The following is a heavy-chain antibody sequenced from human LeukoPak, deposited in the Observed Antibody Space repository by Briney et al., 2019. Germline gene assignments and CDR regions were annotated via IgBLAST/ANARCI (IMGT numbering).Heavy chain of an antibody. Sequence: GGSLRLSCAASGFTFSSYAMHWVRQAPGKGLEWVAAISYDGSNKYYADSVKGRFTISRDNSKNTLYLQMNSLRAEDTAVYYCASEYSSSSGLDYWGQGTLVTVSS. V-gene: IGHV3-30-3*01. J-gene: IGHJ4*02. D-gene: IGHD6-6*01. CDR2: ISYDGSNK. CDR3: ASEYSSSSGLDY. CDR1: GFTFSSYA.